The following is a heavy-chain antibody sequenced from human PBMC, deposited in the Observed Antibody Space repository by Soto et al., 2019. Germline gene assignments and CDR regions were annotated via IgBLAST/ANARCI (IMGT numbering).Heavy chain of an antibody. V-gene: IGHV4-61*03. D-gene: IGHD2-15*01. CDR3: ARVTIADDAFDI. J-gene: IGHJ3*02. CDR2: IYYSGTT. CDR1: GGSVSSASCF. Sequence: QVQLQESGPGLVKPSETLSLTCTVSGGSVSSASCFWSWIRQPPGKGLEWIGYIYYSGTTNYNPSLKSRVIISVDTSKNHFSLKLTSVTAADTAVYYCARVTIADDAFDIWGQGTMVPVSS.